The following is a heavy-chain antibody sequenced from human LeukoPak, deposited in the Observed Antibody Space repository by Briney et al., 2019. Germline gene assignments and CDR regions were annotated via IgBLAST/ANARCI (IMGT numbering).Heavy chain of an antibody. V-gene: IGHV3-23*01. Sequence: GGSLRLSCAASGFTLSSYAMSWVRQAPGKGLECVSGISGRGGSTYYADSVKGRFTISRDNSKNTLYLQMNSLRAEDTAVYYCAKEITMIVVDHTVIDYWGQGALVAVSS. CDR1: GFTLSSYA. CDR3: AKEITMIVVDHTVIDY. CDR2: ISGRGGST. D-gene: IGHD3-22*01. J-gene: IGHJ4*02.